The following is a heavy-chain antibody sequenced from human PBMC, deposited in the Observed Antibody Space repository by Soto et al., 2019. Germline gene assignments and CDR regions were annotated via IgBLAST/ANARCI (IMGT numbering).Heavy chain of an antibody. CDR3: ARGYDAGCHFGY. CDR2: IQNHGYST. Sequence: EVQLVESGGGLVQPGGSLRLSCEASGFTFSQDEMNWVRQAPGKGLEWIAYIQNHGYSTHYADSVKVRFTISRDNAKNSLYLQMSSLTAEDTAIYYCARGYDAGCHFGYWGQGVLVTVSS. J-gene: IGHJ4*02. V-gene: IGHV3-48*03. CDR1: GFTFSQDE. D-gene: IGHD2-15*01.